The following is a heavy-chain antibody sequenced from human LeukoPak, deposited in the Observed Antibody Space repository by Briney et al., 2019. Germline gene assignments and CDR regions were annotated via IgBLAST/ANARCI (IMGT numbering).Heavy chain of an antibody. CDR2: IYYSGST. Sequence: KPSETLSLTCTVSGGSISSSSYYWGWIRQPPGKGLEWIGSIYYSGSTYYNPSLKSRVTISVDTSKNQFSLKLSSVTAADTAVYYCARKYGRGTLDIWGQGTTVTVSS. CDR1: GGSISSSSYY. V-gene: IGHV4-39*07. D-gene: IGHD3-16*01. J-gene: IGHJ3*02. CDR3: ARKYGRGTLDI.